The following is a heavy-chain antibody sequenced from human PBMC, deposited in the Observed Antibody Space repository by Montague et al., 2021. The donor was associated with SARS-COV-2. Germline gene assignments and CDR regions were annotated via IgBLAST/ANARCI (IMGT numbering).Heavy chain of an antibody. CDR1: GDSISRYY. Sequence: SETLFLTCSVSGDSISRYYWSWIRQSDGKGLEWIGRIYTGGYVNXNPALQSRVSMSVDTPKSQVSLNVTSVAAADTAVYYCARAIWHLDVWGRGILVTVSS. CDR2: IYTGGYV. J-gene: IGHJ2*01. CDR3: ARAIWHLDV. V-gene: IGHV4-4*07.